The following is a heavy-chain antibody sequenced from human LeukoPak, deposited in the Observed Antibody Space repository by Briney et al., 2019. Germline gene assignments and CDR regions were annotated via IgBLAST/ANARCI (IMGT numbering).Heavy chain of an antibody. CDR3: AKEGRSLQTY. D-gene: IGHD5-24*01. J-gene: IGHJ4*02. V-gene: IGHV3-7*03. Sequence: GGSLRLSCAASGFTFSDYWMSWVRQAPGKGLEWVANIKGNGNEQYYVDSVKGRFIMSRDNAKNSLYLQMNSLRVEDTAVYYCAKEGRSLQTYWGQGTLVTVSS. CDR1: GFTFSDYW. CDR2: IKGNGNEQ.